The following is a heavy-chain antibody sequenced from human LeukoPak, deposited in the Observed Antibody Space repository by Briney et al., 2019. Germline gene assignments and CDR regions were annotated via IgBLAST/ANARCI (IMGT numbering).Heavy chain of an antibody. V-gene: IGHV4-38-2*02. J-gene: IGHJ4*02. CDR1: GYSISSGYY. CDR3: ASENRYSYGRFDY. Sequence: SETLSLTCTVSGYSISSGYYWGWIRQPPGKGLEWIGRIYTSGTTTYNPSLKSRVTMSVDTSKNQFSLKLSSVTAADTAVYYCASENRYSYGRFDYWGQGTLVTVSS. D-gene: IGHD5-18*01. CDR2: IYTSGTT.